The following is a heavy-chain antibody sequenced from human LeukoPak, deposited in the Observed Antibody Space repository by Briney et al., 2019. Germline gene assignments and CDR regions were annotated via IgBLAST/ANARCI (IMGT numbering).Heavy chain of an antibody. Sequence: SVKVSCKAAGGTISNYVISWVRQAPGQGLEWMGGIIPIFTTANYAQKFQGRVTITADESTSTAYMELSSLRSEDTAVYYCARDPGRWFFDYWGQGTLVTVSS. CDR3: ARDPGRWFFDY. CDR1: GGTISNYV. V-gene: IGHV1-69*13. D-gene: IGHD2-15*01. J-gene: IGHJ4*02. CDR2: IIPIFTTA.